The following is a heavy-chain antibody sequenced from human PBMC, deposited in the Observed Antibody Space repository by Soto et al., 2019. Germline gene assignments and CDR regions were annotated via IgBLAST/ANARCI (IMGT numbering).Heavy chain of an antibody. D-gene: IGHD3-10*01. CDR2: INHSGSA. V-gene: IGHV4-34*01. CDR1: GGSFSDYY. CDR3: AREVPSRYFDL. J-gene: IGHJ2*01. Sequence: QVRLQQWGAGLLKPSETLPLICAVYGGSFSDYYWSCVRQPPGKGLEWIGEINHSGSANYNPSLKTRVTISVDTSKNQFSLKLNSVTAADTAVYYCAREVPSRYFDLWGRGTPVTVSS.